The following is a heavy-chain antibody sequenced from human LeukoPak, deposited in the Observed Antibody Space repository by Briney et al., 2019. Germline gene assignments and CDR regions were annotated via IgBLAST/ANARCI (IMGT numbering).Heavy chain of an antibody. CDR3: ARGGDCGGDCYPYYFDY. J-gene: IGHJ4*02. Sequence: SQTLSLTCAVSGGSISSGGYSWSWIRQPPGKGLEWIGYIYHSGSTYYNPSLKSRVTISVDRSKNQFSLKLSSVTAADTAVYYCARGGDCGGDCYPYYFDYWGQGTLVTVPS. V-gene: IGHV4-30-2*01. CDR2: IYHSGST. CDR1: GGSISSGGYS. D-gene: IGHD2-21*02.